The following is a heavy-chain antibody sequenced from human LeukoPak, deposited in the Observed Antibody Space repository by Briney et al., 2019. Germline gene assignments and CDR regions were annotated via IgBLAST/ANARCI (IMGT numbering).Heavy chain of an antibody. Sequence: GGSLRLSCAASGFTFSNYVIHWVRQAPGKGLEWVAVTSSDLNVKLYADSVKGRFTISRDNSRSTLYLRMNSLRPEDTAIYYCAREGYYGSGSPPSLYFDYCGQGTLPTVSS. D-gene: IGHD3-10*01. CDR3: AREGYYGSGSPPSLYFDY. J-gene: IGHJ4*02. CDR1: GFTFSNYV. V-gene: IGHV3-30-3*01. CDR2: TSSDLNVK.